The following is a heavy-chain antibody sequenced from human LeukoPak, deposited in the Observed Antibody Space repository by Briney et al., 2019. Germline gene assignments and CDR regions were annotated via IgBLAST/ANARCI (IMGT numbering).Heavy chain of an antibody. CDR3: ARDGHSNYYNYYYYMDV. Sequence: ASVKVSCKASGYTFISYGSSWVRQAPGQGLEWMGWISAYNGNTNNAQKFQGRVTMTTDTSTSTAYMELRSLRSDDTAVYYCARDGHSNYYNYYYYMDVWGKGTTVTVFS. CDR1: GYTFISYG. V-gene: IGHV1-18*01. D-gene: IGHD4-11*01. J-gene: IGHJ6*03. CDR2: ISAYNGNT.